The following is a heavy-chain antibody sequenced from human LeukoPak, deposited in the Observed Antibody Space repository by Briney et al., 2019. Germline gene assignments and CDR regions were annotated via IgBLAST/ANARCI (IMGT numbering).Heavy chain of an antibody. Sequence: PGRSLRLSCAASGFTFSSYGMHWVRQAPGKGLEWVAVISYDGSNKYYADSVKGRFTISRDNSKNTLYLQMNSLRAEDTAVYYCAKGPRIAVAGIDYWGQGTLVTVSS. J-gene: IGHJ4*02. CDR1: GFTFSSYG. CDR2: ISYDGSNK. D-gene: IGHD6-19*01. V-gene: IGHV3-30*18. CDR3: AKGPRIAVAGIDY.